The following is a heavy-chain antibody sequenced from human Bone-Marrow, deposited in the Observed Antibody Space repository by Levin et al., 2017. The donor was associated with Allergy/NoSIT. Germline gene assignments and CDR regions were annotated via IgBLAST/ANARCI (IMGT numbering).Heavy chain of an antibody. Sequence: SVKVSCKASGGTFTNYAINWVRQAPGQGLEWMGGIIPIFGTAFYAEKFQGRVTIIADESTTTSHLELSSLRSEATAIYYCASLGYCSGGSCFWPNDYGDSDGTWGQGTRVIVSS. CDR1: GGTFTNYA. D-gene: IGHD2-15*01. CDR2: IIPIFGTA. V-gene: IGHV1-69*13. J-gene: IGHJ5*02. CDR3: ASLGYCSGGSCFWPNDYGDSDGT.